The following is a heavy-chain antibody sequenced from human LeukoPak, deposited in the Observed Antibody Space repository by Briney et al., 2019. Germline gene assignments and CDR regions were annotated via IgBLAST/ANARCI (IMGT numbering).Heavy chain of an antibody. J-gene: IGHJ6*03. CDR1: GGSISSYY. CDR3: ARDPCSSTSCYHYYYYMDV. Sequence: SETLSLTCTVSGGSISSYYWSWIRQPPGKGLEWIGYIYYSGSTNYNPSLKSRVTISVDTSKNQFSLKLSSVTAADTAVYYCARDPCSSTSCYHYYYYMDVWGKGTTVTVSS. V-gene: IGHV4-59*01. CDR2: IYYSGST. D-gene: IGHD2-2*01.